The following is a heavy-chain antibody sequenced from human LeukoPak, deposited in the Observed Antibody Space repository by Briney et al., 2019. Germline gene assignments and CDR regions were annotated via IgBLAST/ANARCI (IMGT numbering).Heavy chain of an antibody. CDR3: ARYLRDGYTYALDI. CDR1: SGSISSYY. V-gene: IGHV4-59*01. D-gene: IGHD5-24*01. J-gene: IGHJ3*02. Sequence: SETLSLTCTVSSGSISSYYWSWIRQPPGKGLEWIGYIYYSGSTNYNPSLKSRVTMSVDTSKNQFSLNLPSVTAADTAVYYCARYLRDGYTYALDIWGQGTMVTVSS. CDR2: IYYSGST.